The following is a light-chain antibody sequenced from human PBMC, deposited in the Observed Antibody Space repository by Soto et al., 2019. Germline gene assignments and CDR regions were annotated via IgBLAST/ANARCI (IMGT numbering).Light chain of an antibody. V-gene: IGLV1-40*01. CDR2: DNN. J-gene: IGLJ2*01. CDR3: QSYDSSLSGSEV. CDR1: SSNIGAGYD. Sequence: QSVLTQPPSVSGAPGQRVTISCTGSSSNIGAGYDVHWYQQLPGTAPKLLIYDNNNRPSGVPDRFSGSKSGTSASLAITGLQAEDEADYSCQSYDSSLSGSEVFGGGTKLTVL.